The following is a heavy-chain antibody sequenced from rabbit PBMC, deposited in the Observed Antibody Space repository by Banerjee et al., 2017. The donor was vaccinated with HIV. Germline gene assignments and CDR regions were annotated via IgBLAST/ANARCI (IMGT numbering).Heavy chain of an antibody. V-gene: IGHV1S43*01. D-gene: IGHD6-1*01. CDR2: IVTSSDST. CDR3: ARGLYSYGYAGYVDATYYFNL. Sequence: QEQLEESGGGLVKPEGSLTLTCTASGFDFSSYYYMCWVRQAPRKGLELIACIVTSSDSTWCASWVNGRFAISRSPSLNRVDLKMTGLTVADTATYFCARGLYSYGYAGYVDATYYFNLWGPGTLVPVS. J-gene: IGHJ4*01. CDR1: GFDFSSYYY.